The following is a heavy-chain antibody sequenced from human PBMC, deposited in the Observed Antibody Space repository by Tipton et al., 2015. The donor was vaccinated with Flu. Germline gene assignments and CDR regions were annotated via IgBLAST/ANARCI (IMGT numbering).Heavy chain of an antibody. CDR2: ISYSGNT. V-gene: IGHV4-31*01. CDR3: ARHGKDTGDYLASFDI. CDR1: SVSISSGGYY. J-gene: IGHJ3*02. D-gene: IGHD7-27*01. Sequence: TLSLTCKVSSVSISSGGYYWSWIRQHPGKDLEWIGFISYSGNTYYNPSLKGLGTISVDTSKNQFSLKLSSVTAADTAVYYCARHGKDTGDYLASFDIWGQGTMVTVSS.